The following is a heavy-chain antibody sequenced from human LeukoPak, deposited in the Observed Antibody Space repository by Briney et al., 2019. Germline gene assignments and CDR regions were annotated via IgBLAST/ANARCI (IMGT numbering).Heavy chain of an antibody. J-gene: IGHJ6*03. CDR3: ARWYNWNYGGIYYYYYMDV. Sequence: SETLSLTCTVSGGSISSYYWSWIRQPPGKGLEWIGYIYYSGSTNYNPSLKSRVTISVDTSKNQFSLKLSSVTAADTAVYYCARWYNWNYGGIYYYYYMDVWGKGTTVTVSS. CDR2: IYYSGST. D-gene: IGHD1-7*01. CDR1: GGSISSYY. V-gene: IGHV4-59*01.